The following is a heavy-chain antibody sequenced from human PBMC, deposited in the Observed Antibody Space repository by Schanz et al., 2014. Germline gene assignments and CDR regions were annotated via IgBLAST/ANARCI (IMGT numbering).Heavy chain of an antibody. CDR1: GGTFSTYP. Sequence: QVQVVQSGAEVKKPGSSVKVSCKLSGGTFSTYPINWLRQAPGQGPEWIGWISGYTGDTKYAQKFQHRVNMTTNRTTSTVYMELRSLRFDDTAVYFCARDNGRIPAANSFDYWGQGTRVTVSS. J-gene: IGHJ4*02. V-gene: IGHV1-18*04. CDR3: ARDNGRIPAANSFDY. D-gene: IGHD1-26*01. CDR2: ISGYTGDT.